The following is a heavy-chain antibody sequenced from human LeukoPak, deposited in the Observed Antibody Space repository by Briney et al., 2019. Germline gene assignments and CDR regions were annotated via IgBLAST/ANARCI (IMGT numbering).Heavy chain of an antibody. D-gene: IGHD2-21*02. J-gene: IGHJ6*02. CDR3: ARDGILTATTSHVDYYYGMDV. Sequence: GGSLRLSCAASGFTFSSYAMSWVRQASGKGLEWVSAISGSGGSTHYADSVKGRFTISRDNSKNTLYLQMNSLRAEDTAVYYCARDGILTATTSHVDYYYGMDVWGQGTTVTVSS. CDR2: ISGSGGST. CDR1: GFTFSSYA. V-gene: IGHV3-23*01.